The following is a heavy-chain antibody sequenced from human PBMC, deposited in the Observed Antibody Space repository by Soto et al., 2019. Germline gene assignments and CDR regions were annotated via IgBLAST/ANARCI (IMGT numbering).Heavy chain of an antibody. CDR2: INTGVDGT. CDR3: AREVQGVTSFDY. J-gene: IGHJ4*02. Sequence: QVQLIQSGPQMIQPGASVRVSCKASGFTAHSFGFHWVRQAPGQGPGWLGWINTGVDGTIYSQRFQDRVRVTRDTSANTVYLEVNSLTSEDTAVYYCAREVQGVTSFDYWGQGTLVTVSS. CDR1: GFTAHSFG. D-gene: IGHD2-21*02. V-gene: IGHV1-3*04.